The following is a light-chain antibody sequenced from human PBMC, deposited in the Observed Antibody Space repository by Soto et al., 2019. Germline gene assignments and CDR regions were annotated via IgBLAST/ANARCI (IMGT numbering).Light chain of an antibody. CDR2: EVS. Sequence: QSALTQPASVSGSPGQSITISCTGTSSDVGGYNYVSWYQQHPGKAPELMINEVSNRPSGVSNRFSGSKSGNTASLIISGLQADDEADYYCGSYSSSSTPFVFGTGTKLTVL. CDR3: GSYSSSSTPFV. V-gene: IGLV2-14*01. J-gene: IGLJ1*01. CDR1: SSDVGGYNY.